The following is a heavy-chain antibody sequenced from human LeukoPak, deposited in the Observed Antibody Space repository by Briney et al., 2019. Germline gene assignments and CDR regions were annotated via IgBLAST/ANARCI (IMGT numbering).Heavy chain of an antibody. CDR1: GGSISSYY. CDR3: ARTVVITTGFDY. Sequence: SETLSLTCTVSGGSISSYYGSWIRQPPGKGLEWIGYIYYSGSTNYNPSLRSRVTISVDTSKNQFSLKLSSVTAADTAVYYCARTVVITTGFDYWGQGNLVTVSS. CDR2: IYYSGST. D-gene: IGHD3-22*01. J-gene: IGHJ4*02. V-gene: IGHV4-59*08.